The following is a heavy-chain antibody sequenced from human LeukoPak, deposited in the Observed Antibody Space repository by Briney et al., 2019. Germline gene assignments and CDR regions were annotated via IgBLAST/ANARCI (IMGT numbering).Heavy chain of an antibody. D-gene: IGHD1-26*01. CDR2: ISGSGGST. V-gene: IGHV3-23*01. CDR3: AKAPPWRSGSLTCFDY. CDR1: GFTFSSYA. Sequence: QPGGSLRLSCAASGFTFSSYAMSWVRQAPGKGLEWVSAISGSGGSTYYADSVKGRFTISRDNSKNTLYLQMNSLRAEDTAVYYCAKAPPWRSGSLTCFDYWGQGTLVTVSS. J-gene: IGHJ4*02.